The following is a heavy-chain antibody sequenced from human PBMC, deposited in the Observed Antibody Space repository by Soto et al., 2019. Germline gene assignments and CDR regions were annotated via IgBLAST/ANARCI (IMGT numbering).Heavy chain of an antibody. CDR2: ISSSSSYI. CDR1: GFTFSSYS. CDR3: ARSVYCSGGSCYPSTHPRADYYYYYGMDV. J-gene: IGHJ6*02. V-gene: IGHV3-21*01. D-gene: IGHD2-15*01. Sequence: GGSLRLSCAASGFTFSSYSMNWVRQAPGKGLEWVSPISSSSSYIYYADSVKGRFTISRDNAKNSLYLQMNSLRAEDTAVYYCARSVYCSGGSCYPSTHPRADYYYYYGMDVWGQGTTVTVSS.